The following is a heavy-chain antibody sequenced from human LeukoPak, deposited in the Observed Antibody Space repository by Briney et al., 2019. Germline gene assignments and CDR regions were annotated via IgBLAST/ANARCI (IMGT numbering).Heavy chain of an antibody. CDR2: MNPNSGNT. CDR3: AREKTNYDFWSGYYNRSDYYYYYYMDV. Sequence: ASVKVSCKASGYTFTSYGISWVRQATGQGLEWMGWMNPNSGNTGYAQKFQGRVTITRNTSISTAYMELSSLRSEDTAVYYCAREKTNYDFWSGYYNRSDYYYYYYMDVWGKGTTVTVSS. CDR1: GYTFTSYG. V-gene: IGHV1-8*03. J-gene: IGHJ6*03. D-gene: IGHD3-3*01.